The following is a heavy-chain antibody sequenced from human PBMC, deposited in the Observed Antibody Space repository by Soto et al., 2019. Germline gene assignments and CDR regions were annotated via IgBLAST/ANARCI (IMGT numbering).Heavy chain of an antibody. D-gene: IGHD4-17*01. CDR2: INHSGST. V-gene: IGHV4-34*01. CDR3: ARGLPATTTVTSQLPYYYYMDV. CDR1: GGSFSGYY. Sequence: SETLSLTCAVYGGSFSGYYWSWIRQPPGKGLEWIGEINHSGSTNYNPSLKSRVTISVDTSKNQFSLKLSSVTAADTAVYYCARGLPATTTVTSQLPYYYYMDVWGKGTTVTVSS. J-gene: IGHJ6*03.